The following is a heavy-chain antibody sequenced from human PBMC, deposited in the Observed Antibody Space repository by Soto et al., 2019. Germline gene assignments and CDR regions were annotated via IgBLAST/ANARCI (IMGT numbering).Heavy chain of an antibody. CDR2: ISGSGGST. J-gene: IGHJ5*02. D-gene: IGHD3-3*01. V-gene: IGHV3-23*01. CDR1: GVTFSSYA. Sequence: GVSLRLSCAASGVTFSSYAMSWFRQAPGKGLEWVSAISGSGGSTYYADSVKGRFTISRDNSKNTLYLQMNSLRAEDTAVYYCAKMRYYDFWSGYYRCWFDPWGQGTLVSVSS. CDR3: AKMRYYDFWSGYYRCWFDP.